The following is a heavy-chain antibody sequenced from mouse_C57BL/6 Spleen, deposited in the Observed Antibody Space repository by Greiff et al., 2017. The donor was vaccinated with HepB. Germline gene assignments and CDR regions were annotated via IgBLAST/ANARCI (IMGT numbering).Heavy chain of an antibody. Sequence: VQLQQSGAELVRPGASVKLSCTASGFNIKDYYMHWVKQRPEQGLEWIGRIDPEDGDTEYAPRFQGKATMTADTSSNTAYLQLSSLTSEDTAVYYCTPAQATYAKDYWGQGTSVTVSS. D-gene: IGHD3-2*02. V-gene: IGHV14-1*01. CDR2: IDPEDGDT. CDR3: TPAQATYAKDY. CDR1: GFNIKDYY. J-gene: IGHJ4*01.